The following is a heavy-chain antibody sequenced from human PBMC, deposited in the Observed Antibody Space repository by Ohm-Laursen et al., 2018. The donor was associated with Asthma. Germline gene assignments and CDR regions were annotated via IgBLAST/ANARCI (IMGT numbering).Heavy chain of an antibody. V-gene: IGHV3-30-3*01. D-gene: IGHD6-19*01. CDR3: ARGAIIAVAGDFDY. J-gene: IGHJ4*02. CDR1: GFTFSSYA. CDR2: ISYDGSNK. Sequence: SLRLSCAAPGFTFSSYAMHWVRQAPGKGLEWVAVISYDGSNKYYADPVKGRFTISRDDSKNTLYLQMNSLRAEDTAVYYCARGAIIAVAGDFDYWGQGTLVTVSS.